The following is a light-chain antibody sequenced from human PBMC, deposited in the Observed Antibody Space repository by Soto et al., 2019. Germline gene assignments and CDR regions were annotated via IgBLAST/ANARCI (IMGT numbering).Light chain of an antibody. J-gene: IGKJ2*01. CDR1: QSVSSSY. CDR3: QQYGSSPHT. V-gene: IGKV3-20*01. CDR2: GAS. Sequence: EIVLTQSPGTLSLSPGERATLSCRASQSVSSSYLAWYQQKPGQAPRLLIYGASSRATGIPDRFSGSGSGTDFTLTISRLEDEDVAVYYYQQYGSSPHTFGQGTKVEIK.